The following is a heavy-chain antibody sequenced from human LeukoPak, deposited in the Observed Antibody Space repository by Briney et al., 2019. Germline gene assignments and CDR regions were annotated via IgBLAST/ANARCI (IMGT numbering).Heavy chain of an antibody. J-gene: IGHJ5*02. V-gene: IGHV3-21*01. CDR2: ISSSSYI. Sequence: GGSLRLSCAASGFTFSSYSMNWVRRAPGKGLEWVSSISSSSYIYYADSVKGRFTISRDNAKNSLYLQMNSLRAEDTAVYYCAREISRRITMVRGVPNWFDPWGQGTLVTVSS. CDR1: GFTFSSYS. CDR3: AREISRRITMVRGVPNWFDP. D-gene: IGHD3-10*01.